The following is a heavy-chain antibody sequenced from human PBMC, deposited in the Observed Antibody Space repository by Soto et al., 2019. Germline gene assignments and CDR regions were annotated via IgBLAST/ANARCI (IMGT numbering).Heavy chain of an antibody. CDR2: VIPVFGTA. V-gene: IGHV1-69*13. D-gene: IGHD3-10*01. CDR3: VSSYGSGYRAFDY. Sequence: SVKVSCKASGGTFSSYTINWVRQAPGQGLEWMGGVIPVFGTAKYAQKFQGRVTITADESTSTAYMELSSLRSEDTAIYYCVSSYGSGYRAFDYWGQGALVTVS. CDR1: GGTFSSYT. J-gene: IGHJ4*02.